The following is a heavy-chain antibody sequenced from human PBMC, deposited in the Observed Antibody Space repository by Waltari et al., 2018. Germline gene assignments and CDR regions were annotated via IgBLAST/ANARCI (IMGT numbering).Heavy chain of an antibody. CDR3: AGGPPRGSYEY. J-gene: IGHJ4*02. CDR1: GFSFSTYS. V-gene: IGHV3-21*01. D-gene: IGHD1-26*01. Sequence: EVQLVESGGGLVKPGGALSRSCAASGFSFSTYSMHWVRQAPGKGLEWVSSISDNSNYIYYADSLKGRFTISRDNTKSSLFLQMNSLRAEDTAVYYCAGGPPRGSYEYWGQGTLVTVSS. CDR2: ISDNSNYI.